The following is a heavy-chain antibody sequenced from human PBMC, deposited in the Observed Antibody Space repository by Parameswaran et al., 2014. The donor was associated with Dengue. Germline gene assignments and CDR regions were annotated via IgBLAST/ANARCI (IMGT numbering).Heavy chain of an antibody. D-gene: IGHD1-26*01. CDR3: ARQGIGWELLEHFDY. Sequence: ASETLSLTCTVSGGSISSSSYYWGWIRQPPGKGLEWIGSIYYSGSTYYNPSLKSRVTISVDTSKNQFSLKLSSVTAADTAVYYCARQGIGWELLEHFDYWGQGTLVTVSS. V-gene: IGHV4-39*01. J-gene: IGHJ4*02. CDR1: GGSISSSSYY. CDR2: IYYSGST.